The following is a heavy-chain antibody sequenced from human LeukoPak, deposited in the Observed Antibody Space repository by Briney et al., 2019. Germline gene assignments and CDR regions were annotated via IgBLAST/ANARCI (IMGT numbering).Heavy chain of an antibody. D-gene: IGHD5-18*01. CDR1: GFTFDDYA. CDR2: ITGDSGIT. J-gene: IGHJ2*01. CDR3: ARVYSGDWYFAL. Sequence: PGGSLRLSCAASGFTFDDYAMHWVRQAPGKGLEWVSLITGDSGITYYADSVKGRFTISRDNSKNSLYLQMIGLRTEDTALYYCARVYSGDWYFALWGRGSLVTVSS. V-gene: IGHV3-43*02.